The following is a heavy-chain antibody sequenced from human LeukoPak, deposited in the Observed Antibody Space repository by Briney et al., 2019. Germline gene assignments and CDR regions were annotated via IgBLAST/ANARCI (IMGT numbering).Heavy chain of an antibody. CDR2: ISGSGGST. CDR1: GFTFSSYA. V-gene: IGHV3-23*01. J-gene: IGHJ4*02. Sequence: GGSLRLSCAASGFTFSSYAMTWVRQAPGKGLEWVSSISGSGGSTSYAVSVKGRFTISRDNSKNTLYLQMNSLRAEDTAVYYCAKERSASYYYDSSGYSNYNFDYWGQGTLVTIFS. CDR3: AKERSASYYYDSSGYSNYNFDY. D-gene: IGHD3-22*01.